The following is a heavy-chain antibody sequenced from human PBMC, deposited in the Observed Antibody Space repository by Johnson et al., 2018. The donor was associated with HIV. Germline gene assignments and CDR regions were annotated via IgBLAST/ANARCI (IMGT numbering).Heavy chain of an antibody. D-gene: IGHD6-13*01. CDR2: ISYDGSNK. CDR1: GFTFSSYG. V-gene: IGHV3-30*03. J-gene: IGHJ3*02. CDR3: TTDWYSSSWYGALDAFDI. Sequence: VQLVESGGGLVKPGGSLRLSCAASGFTFSSYGMHWVRQAPGKGLEWVAVISYDGSNKYYADSVKGRFTISRYNSKNTLYLQMNSLKTEDTAVYYCTTDWYSSSWYGALDAFDIWGQGTMVTVSS.